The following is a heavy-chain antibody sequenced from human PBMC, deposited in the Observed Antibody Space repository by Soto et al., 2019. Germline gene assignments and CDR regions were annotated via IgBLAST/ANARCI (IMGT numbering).Heavy chain of an antibody. J-gene: IGHJ6*02. CDR2: ISGSSDAA. CDR1: GFPFSTSA. Sequence: EVQLLESGGGLVQPGGSLRLSCAASGFPFSTSAMNWVRXAXGKGLEWVSIISGSSDAAYYAESVKGRFASSRDNSKNTXXXXXXXXXXXXXXXXXXXXXXXXXXVYNGLSLWGQGTTVTVS. V-gene: IGHV3-23*01. CDR3: XXXXXXXXVYNGLSL.